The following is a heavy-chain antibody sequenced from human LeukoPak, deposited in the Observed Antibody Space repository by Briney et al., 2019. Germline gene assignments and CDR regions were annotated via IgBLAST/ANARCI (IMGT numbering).Heavy chain of an antibody. CDR2: IWYDGSNK. CDR3: ARSVRWLQIDY. CDR1: GFTFSSYG. D-gene: IGHD5-12*01. J-gene: IGHJ4*02. V-gene: IGHV3-33*01. Sequence: PGGSLRLSCAASGFTFSSYGMHWVRQAPGKGLEWVAVIWYDGSNKHYADSVKGRFTISRDNSKNTLYLQMNSLRAEDTAVYYCARSVRWLQIDYWGQGTLVTVSS.